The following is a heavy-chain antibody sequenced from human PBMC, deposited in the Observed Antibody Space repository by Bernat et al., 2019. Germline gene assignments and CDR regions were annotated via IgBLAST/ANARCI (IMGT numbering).Heavy chain of an antibody. J-gene: IGHJ5*02. Sequence: EVLLVESGGGVVQPGGSLRLSCAASEFSVSTNYMSWVRQAPGKGLEWVSVIYSGGATYYGESVKGRFTISRDISKNSQHLQMNSLRVEDTAVYYCASATWDTAMVTSWFDTWGQGTLVTVSA. CDR1: EFSVSTNY. CDR2: IYSGGAT. CDR3: ASATWDTAMVTSWFDT. V-gene: IGHV3-66*02. D-gene: IGHD5-18*01.